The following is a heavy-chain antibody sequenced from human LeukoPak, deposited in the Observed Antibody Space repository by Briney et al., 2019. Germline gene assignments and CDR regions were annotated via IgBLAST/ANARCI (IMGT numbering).Heavy chain of an antibody. D-gene: IGHD3-9*01. V-gene: IGHV3-7*04. Sequence: PGGSLRLSCAASGFTVSSNYMSWVRQAPGKGLEWVANIKQDGSEKYYVDSVKGRFTISRDNAKNSLYLQMNSLRAEDTAVYYCARGWLAYWGQGTLVTVSS. CDR3: ARGWLAY. J-gene: IGHJ4*02. CDR1: GFTVSSNY. CDR2: IKQDGSEK.